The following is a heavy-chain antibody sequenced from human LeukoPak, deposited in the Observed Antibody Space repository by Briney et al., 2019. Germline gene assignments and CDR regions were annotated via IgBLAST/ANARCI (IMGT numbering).Heavy chain of an antibody. V-gene: IGHV1-2*02. D-gene: IGHD3-9*01. CDR1: GYTLTGYY. CDR2: INPNSGGT. CDR3: ARRVVLTAYDY. J-gene: IGHJ4*02. Sequence: ASVKVSCKASGYTLTGYYMHWVRQAPGQGLEWMGWINPNSGGTKYAQKFQGRDTMTRDTSISTAYMEVSRLTSDDTAVYYCARRVVLTAYDYWGQGTLVTVSS.